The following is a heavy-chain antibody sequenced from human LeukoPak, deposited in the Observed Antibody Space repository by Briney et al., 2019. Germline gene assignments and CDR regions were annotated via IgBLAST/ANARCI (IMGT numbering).Heavy chain of an antibody. CDR3: AFDWGFGY. D-gene: IGHD3-16*01. CDR1: GFSSSNYA. Sequence: GGSLRLSCAVSGFSSSNYAMSWVRQAPGKGLEWVSSITSSGDDTFYAASVKGRFTISRDNTWDTVFLRMNSLKADDTAVYYCAFDWGFGYWGQGTLVTVSS. J-gene: IGHJ4*02. CDR2: ITSSGDDT. V-gene: IGHV3-23*01.